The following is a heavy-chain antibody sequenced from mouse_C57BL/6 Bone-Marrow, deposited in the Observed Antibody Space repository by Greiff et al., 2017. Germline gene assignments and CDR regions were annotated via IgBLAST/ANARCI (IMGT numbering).Heavy chain of an antibody. CDR2: IDLANGNT. D-gene: IGHD1-1*01. V-gene: IGHV14-3*01. J-gene: IGHJ1*03. Sequence: VQLQHSVAELVRPGAPVKLSCTALGFNIKNTYMHWVKQRPEQGLEGFGRIDLANGNTKYAPKFQGKATITADTSSNTAYLQLNSLTSEDTAIDSCARDYGSSFDWYFDVWGTGTTVTVSS. CDR1: GFNIKNTY. CDR3: ARDYGSSFDWYFDV.